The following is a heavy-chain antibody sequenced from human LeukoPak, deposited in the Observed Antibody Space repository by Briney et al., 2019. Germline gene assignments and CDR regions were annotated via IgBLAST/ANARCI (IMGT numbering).Heavy chain of an antibody. V-gene: IGHV3-23*01. CDR3: AKDPYRVIVATGNYLDP. CDR1: GFTFSSFA. CDR2: ISSSGSST. Sequence: GSLRLSCAASGFTFSSFAMSWVRQAPGKGLEWVSAISSSGSSTYFADSVKGRFTISRDNSKNTLYLQMDSLRGEDTAVYYCAKDPYRVIVATGNYLDPWGREPWSPFPQ. J-gene: IGHJ5*02. D-gene: IGHD2-21*01.